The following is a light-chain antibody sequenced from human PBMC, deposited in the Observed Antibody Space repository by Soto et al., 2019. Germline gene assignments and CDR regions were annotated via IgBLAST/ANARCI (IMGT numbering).Light chain of an antibody. J-gene: IGKJ1*01. Sequence: DIQMTQSPSTLFASVGDRVTITCRASQSVRNWWAWYQQKPGRAPQLLIYDSSTLEPGVPSRFRGSGSGTEFTLTIHGLQPDDFATYYCQQYDGYSPQTFGQGSKVEIK. CDR1: QSVRNW. V-gene: IGKV1-5*01. CDR2: DSS. CDR3: QQYDGYSPQT.